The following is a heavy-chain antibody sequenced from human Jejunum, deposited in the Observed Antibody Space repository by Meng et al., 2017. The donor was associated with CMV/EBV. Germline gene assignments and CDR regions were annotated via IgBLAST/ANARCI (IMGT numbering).Heavy chain of an antibody. CDR3: ASNDILTGFDY. CDR2: ISASGSSI. V-gene: IGHV3-48*03. D-gene: IGHD3-9*01. CDR1: GLTFRRNA. Sequence: AAAGLTFRRNAMSWVPQAPGKGLEWVSYISASGSSIYYAESVKGRFTISRDNAKNSVYLQMNSLRAADTAVYYCASNDILTGFDYWGQGTRVTVSS. J-gene: IGHJ4*02.